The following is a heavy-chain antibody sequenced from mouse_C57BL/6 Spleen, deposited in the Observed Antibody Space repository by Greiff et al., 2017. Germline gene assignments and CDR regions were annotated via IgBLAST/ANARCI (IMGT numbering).Heavy chain of an antibody. J-gene: IGHJ1*03. V-gene: IGHV1-61*01. Sequence: QVQLQQPGAELVRPGSSVKLSCKASGYTFTSYWMDWVKQRPGQGLEWIGNIYPSDSETHYNQKFKDKATLTVDKSSSTAYMQLSSLTSEDSAVXYCARGGYGSSYTYWYFDGWGTGTTVTVSS. CDR1: GYTFTSYW. CDR2: IYPSDSET. CDR3: ARGGYGSSYTYWYFDG. D-gene: IGHD1-1*01.